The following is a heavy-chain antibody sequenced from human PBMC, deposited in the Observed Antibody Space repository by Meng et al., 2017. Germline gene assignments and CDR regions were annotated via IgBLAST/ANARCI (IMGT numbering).Heavy chain of an antibody. V-gene: IGHV1-69*12. J-gene: IGHJ4*02. CDR1: GGTFSSYA. CDR2: IIPIFGTA. Sequence: QGQRVKSGSEVKKPGSSGKVSCKASGGTFSSYAIRWVRQAPGQGLEWMGGIIPIFGTANYAQKFQGRVTITADESTSTAYMELSSLRSEDTAVYYCARVLRDGYNLGYWGQGTLVTVSS. D-gene: IGHD5-24*01. CDR3: ARVLRDGYNLGY.